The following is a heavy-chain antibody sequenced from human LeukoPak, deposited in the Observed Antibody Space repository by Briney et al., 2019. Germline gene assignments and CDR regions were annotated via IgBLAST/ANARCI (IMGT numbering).Heavy chain of an antibody. CDR3: AREKQSGGTPFDY. D-gene: IGHD1-26*01. J-gene: IGHJ4*02. CDR1: GFTVSVNY. V-gene: IGHV3-66*01. Sequence: GGSLRLSCAAFGFTVSVNYVSWVRQAPGKGLECVSVIYSGGNTYYADSVKGRFTISRDNSKNTLYLQMNSLRAEDTAVYYCAREKQSGGTPFDYWGQGSLVTVSS. CDR2: IYSGGNT.